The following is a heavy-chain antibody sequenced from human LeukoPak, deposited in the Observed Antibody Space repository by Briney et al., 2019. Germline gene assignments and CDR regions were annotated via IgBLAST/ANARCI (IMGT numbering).Heavy chain of an antibody. Sequence: GGSLRLSCAASGFTFSGYWMSWVRQAPGKGLEWVANINQDGREKYYVDSVKGRFTISRDNAQNALYLQMNSLRAEDTAVYYCARALASGSSAFDYWGQGTLVTVSS. D-gene: IGHD1-26*01. CDR3: ARALASGSSAFDY. CDR2: INQDGREK. CDR1: GFTFSGYW. J-gene: IGHJ4*02. V-gene: IGHV3-7*02.